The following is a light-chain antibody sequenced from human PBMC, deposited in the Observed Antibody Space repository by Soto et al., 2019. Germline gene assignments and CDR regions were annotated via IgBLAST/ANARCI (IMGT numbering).Light chain of an antibody. Sequence: DIQMTQSPSTLSASVGDRVTITCRASQSICSWLAWYPQKPGKAPKLLIYDASCLESGVPSRFSGSGSGTEFTLTISSLQPDDFAAYYCQQYNSYLYTFGQGTKLEIK. CDR3: QQYNSYLYT. V-gene: IGKV1-5*01. CDR1: QSICSW. CDR2: DAS. J-gene: IGKJ2*01.